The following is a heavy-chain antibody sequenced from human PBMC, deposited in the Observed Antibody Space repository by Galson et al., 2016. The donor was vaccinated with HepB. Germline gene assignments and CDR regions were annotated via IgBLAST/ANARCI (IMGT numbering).Heavy chain of an antibody. CDR3: ARDLPGGNSAEVLDY. Sequence: SLRLSCATSRFTFSDHYVDWVRQAPGKGPEWVGHTRNKANRYTTEYAASVKGRFIISRDDSRNSLYLQMNSLRGEDTAVYYCARDLPGGNSAEVLDYWGQGTLVTVSS. D-gene: IGHD4-23*01. CDR2: TRNKANRYTT. V-gene: IGHV3-72*01. J-gene: IGHJ4*02. CDR1: RFTFSDHY.